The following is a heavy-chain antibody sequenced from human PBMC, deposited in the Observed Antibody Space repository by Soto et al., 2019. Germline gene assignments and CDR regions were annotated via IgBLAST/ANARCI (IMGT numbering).Heavy chain of an antibody. CDR3: ARASCGDTCYYRIDY. J-gene: IGHJ4*02. D-gene: IGHD2-15*01. CDR1: DSTFGSHA. V-gene: IGHV3-23*01. Sequence: EVQLLESGGSLVQPGGSLRLSCAAADSTFGSHAMSWVRRAPGKGLEWVSSITGGGDITYYADSVKGRFTISRDNFKNTLSLQMHSLRGEDTAVYYCARASCGDTCYYRIDYWGQGTLVTVSS. CDR2: ITGGGDIT.